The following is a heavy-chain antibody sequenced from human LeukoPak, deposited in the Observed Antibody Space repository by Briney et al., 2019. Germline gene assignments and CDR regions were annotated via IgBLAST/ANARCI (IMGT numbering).Heavy chain of an antibody. V-gene: IGHV1-8*01. J-gene: IGHJ3*02. CDR2: MNPNSGNT. D-gene: IGHD3-22*01. Sequence: GALVKVSCKASGYTFTSYDINWVRQATGQGLEWMGWMNPNSGNTGYAQKFQGRVTMTRNTSISTAYMELSSLRSEDTAVYYCARGREVTMIVVVISDAFDIWGQGTMVTVSS. CDR3: ARGREVTMIVVVISDAFDI. CDR1: GYTFTSYD.